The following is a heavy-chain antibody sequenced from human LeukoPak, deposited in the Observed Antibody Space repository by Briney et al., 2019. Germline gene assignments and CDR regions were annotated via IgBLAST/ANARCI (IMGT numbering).Heavy chain of an antibody. CDR2: IYYSGST. CDR1: GGSISSYY. CDR3: ARHREWENWFDP. J-gene: IGHJ5*02. V-gene: IGHV4-59*08. D-gene: IGHD1-26*01. Sequence: PSETLPLTCTVSGGSISSYYWSWIRQPPGKGLEWIGYIYYSGSTYYNPSLKSRVTISVDTSKNQFSLKLSSVTAADTAVYYCARHREWENWFDPWGQGTLVTVSS.